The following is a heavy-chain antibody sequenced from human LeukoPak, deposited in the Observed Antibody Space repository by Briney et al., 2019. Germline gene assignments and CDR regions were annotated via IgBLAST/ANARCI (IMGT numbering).Heavy chain of an antibody. Sequence: PSETLSLTCTVSGGSVSSGSYYWSWIRQPPGKGLEWIGYIYYSGSTNYNPSLKSRVTISVDTSKNQFSLKLSSVTAADTAVYYCARSDYYYYGMDVWGQGTTVTVSS. CDR2: IYYSGST. V-gene: IGHV4-61*01. CDR3: ARSDYYYYGMDV. CDR1: GGSVSSGSYY. J-gene: IGHJ6*02.